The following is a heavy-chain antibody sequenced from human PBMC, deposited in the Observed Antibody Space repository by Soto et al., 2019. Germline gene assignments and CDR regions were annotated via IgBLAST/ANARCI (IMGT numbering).Heavy chain of an antibody. Sequence: QVQLVQSGAEVKKPGASVKVSCKASGYTFTSYYMHWVRQAPGQGLEWMGIINPSGGSTSYAQKFQGRVTMNRDTSTSTFYMELSSLRSEDTAVYYCAREESSKVTTESWGQGTLVTVSS. D-gene: IGHD2-21*02. CDR1: GYTFTSYY. CDR3: AREESSKVTTES. J-gene: IGHJ5*02. V-gene: IGHV1-46*01. CDR2: INPSGGST.